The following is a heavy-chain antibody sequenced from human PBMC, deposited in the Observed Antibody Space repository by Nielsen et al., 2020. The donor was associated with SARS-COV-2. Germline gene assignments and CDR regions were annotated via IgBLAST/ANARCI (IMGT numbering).Heavy chain of an antibody. CDR3: AREQYYDSSGYPRTYFDY. CDR2: IYSGGST. CDR1: GFTVSSNY. Sequence: GESLKISCAASGFTVSSNYMSWVRQAPGKGLEWVSVIYSGGSTYYADSVKGRFTISRDNSKNTLYLQMNSLRAEDSAVYYCAREQYYDSSGYPRTYFDYWGQGTLVTVSS. V-gene: IGHV3-53*01. J-gene: IGHJ4*02. D-gene: IGHD3-22*01.